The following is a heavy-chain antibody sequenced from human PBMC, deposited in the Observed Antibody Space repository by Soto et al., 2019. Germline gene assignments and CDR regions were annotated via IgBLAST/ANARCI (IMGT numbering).Heavy chain of an antibody. CDR3: TTDWGSGDHYIRAFDL. D-gene: IGHD3-16*01. V-gene: IGHV3-15*01. CDR2: IKSRLLGRTT. Sequence: GGSLRLSCAASGFTFSNAWMTWVRQAPGKGLEWVGRIKSRLLGRTTDSAAPVKGRFTISRDDSKNTLYLQMNSLKTEDTAVYYCTTDWGSGDHYIRAFDLWGQGTMVTVSS. CDR1: GFTFSNAW. J-gene: IGHJ3*01.